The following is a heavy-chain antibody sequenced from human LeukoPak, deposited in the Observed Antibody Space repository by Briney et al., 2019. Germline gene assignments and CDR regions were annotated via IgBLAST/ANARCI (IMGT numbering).Heavy chain of an antibody. V-gene: IGHV3-30*02. CDR2: IRYDGSKK. Sequence: GGSLRLSCAASGFTFSNYGLHWVRQAPGKGLEWVAFIRYDGSKKYYADSVKGRLTISRDNSKNTLYLQMNSLRAEDTAVYYCAKEDYGDYSRRDLVGFVGIWGQGTMVTVSS. CDR1: GFTFSNYG. CDR3: AKEDYGDYSRRDLVGFVGI. J-gene: IGHJ3*02. D-gene: IGHD4-17*01.